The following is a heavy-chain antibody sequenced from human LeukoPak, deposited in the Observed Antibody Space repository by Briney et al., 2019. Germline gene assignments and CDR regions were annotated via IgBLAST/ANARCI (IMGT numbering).Heavy chain of an antibody. D-gene: IGHD5-12*01. CDR1: GGSISSYY. CDR2: IYHRGST. V-gene: IGHV4-59*01. Sequence: SETLSLTCTVPGGSISSYYWSWIRPPPGKGLEWIGYIYHRGSTKYNPSLKSRVTISVDTSKNQFSLKLSSVTAADTAVYYCARDGYSGNDGLWGQGTLVTVSS. CDR3: ARDGYSGNDGL. J-gene: IGHJ4*02.